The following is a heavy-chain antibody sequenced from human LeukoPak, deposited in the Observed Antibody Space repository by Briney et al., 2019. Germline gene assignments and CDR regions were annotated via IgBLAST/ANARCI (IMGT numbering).Heavy chain of an antibody. CDR1: GGTFSSYA. J-gene: IGHJ6*02. CDR2: IIPIFGTA. CDR3: AREEEQQLAYYYYGMDV. V-gene: IGHV1-69*13. D-gene: IGHD6-13*01. Sequence: SVKVSCKASGGTFSSYAISWVRQAPGQGLEWMGGIIPIFGTANYAQKFQGRVTITADESTSTAYMELSSLRSEDTAVYYCAREEEQQLAYYYYGMDVWGQGTTVTVSS.